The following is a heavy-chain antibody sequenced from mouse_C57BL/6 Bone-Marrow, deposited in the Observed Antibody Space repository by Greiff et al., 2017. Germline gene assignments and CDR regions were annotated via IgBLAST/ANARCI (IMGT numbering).Heavy chain of an antibody. J-gene: IGHJ1*03. Sequence: EVHLVESGGVLVKPGGSLKLSCAASGFTFSSYGMSWVRQTPDKRLEWVATISSGGSYTNYPDTVKGRFTISRDNAKNTLYLQMSRLKSEDTAMYSGARETTIVTTVFYWYYDVWGTGTTVTVAS. D-gene: IGHD2-5*01. CDR2: ISSGGSYT. V-gene: IGHV5-6*01. CDR1: GFTFSSYG. CDR3: ARETTIVTTVFYWYYDV.